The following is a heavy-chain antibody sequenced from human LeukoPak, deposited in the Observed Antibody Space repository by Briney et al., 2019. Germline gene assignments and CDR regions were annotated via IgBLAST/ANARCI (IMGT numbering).Heavy chain of an antibody. V-gene: IGHV3-23*01. CDR1: GFTFSSYW. D-gene: IGHD3-22*01. Sequence: GGSLRLSCAASGFTFSSYWMSWVRQAPGKGLDWVSAISGSGGSTYYADSVKGRFTISRDNSKNTLYLQMNSLRAEDTAVYYCANIPRSGYTFDYWGQGTLVTVSS. J-gene: IGHJ4*02. CDR3: ANIPRSGYTFDY. CDR2: ISGSGGST.